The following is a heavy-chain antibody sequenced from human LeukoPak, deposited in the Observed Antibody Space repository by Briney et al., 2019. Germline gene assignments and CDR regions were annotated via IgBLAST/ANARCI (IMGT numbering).Heavy chain of an antibody. J-gene: IGHJ6*03. D-gene: IGHD3-10*01. CDR1: GGSISSYY. Sequence: PSETLSLTCTVSGGSISSYYWSWIRQPPGKGLEWIGNIYYSGSTYYNPSLKSRVTISVDTSNNQFSLKLSAVTAADTAVYYCASVRRGFGESSKYYSYYYMHVWGNGTMVTIAS. CDR3: ASVRRGFGESSKYYSYYYMHV. V-gene: IGHV4-59*04. CDR2: IYYSGST.